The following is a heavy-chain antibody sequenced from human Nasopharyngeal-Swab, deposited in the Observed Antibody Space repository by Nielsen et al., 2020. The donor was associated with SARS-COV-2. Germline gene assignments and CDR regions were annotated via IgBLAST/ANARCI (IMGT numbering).Heavy chain of an antibody. CDR1: GYTFTTYD. CDR2: ISAYNGNT. V-gene: IGHV1-18*01. D-gene: IGHD5-18*01. CDR3: ASGYSYGLDAFDI. Sequence: ASVKVSCKASGYTFTTYDISWVRQAPGQGLEWMGWISAYNGNTNYAQKLQGRVTMTTDTSTSTAYMELRSLRSDDTAVYYCASGYSYGLDAFDIWGQGTMVTVSS. J-gene: IGHJ3*02.